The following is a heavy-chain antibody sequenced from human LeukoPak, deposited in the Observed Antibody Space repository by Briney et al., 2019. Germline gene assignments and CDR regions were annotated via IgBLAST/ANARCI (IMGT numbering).Heavy chain of an antibody. CDR3: ARDLYANSAWFDY. J-gene: IGHJ4*02. D-gene: IGHD2-8*01. CDR1: GFTFDDHA. Sequence: GGSLRLSCAASGFTFDDHAMRWVRQAPGKGLEWVSGISWNSGTIGYADSVKGRFTISRDNAKNSLYLQMNSLRPADTALYYCARDLYANSAWFDYWGQGPLVTVSS. CDR2: ISWNSGTI. V-gene: IGHV3-9*01.